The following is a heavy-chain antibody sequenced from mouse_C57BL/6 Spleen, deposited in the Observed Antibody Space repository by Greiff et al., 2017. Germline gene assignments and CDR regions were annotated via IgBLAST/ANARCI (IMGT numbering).Heavy chain of an antibody. V-gene: IGHV6-3*01. Sequence: EVKLMESGGGLVQPGGSMKLSCVASGFTFSNYWMNWVRQSPEKGLEWVAQIRLKSDNYATHYAESVKGRFTISRDDSKSSVYLQMNNLRAEDTGIYYCTAGSLFAYWGQGTLVTVSA. CDR1: GFTFSNYW. CDR2: IRLKSDNYAT. CDR3: TAGSLFAY. J-gene: IGHJ3*01. D-gene: IGHD1-1*01.